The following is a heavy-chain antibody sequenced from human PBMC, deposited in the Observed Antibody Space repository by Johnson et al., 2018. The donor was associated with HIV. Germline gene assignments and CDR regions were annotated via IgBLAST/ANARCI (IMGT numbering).Heavy chain of an antibody. V-gene: IGHV3-33*03. Sequence: QVQLVESGGGVVQPGRSLRLSCAASGFTFSSYGMHWVRQAPGKGLEWVAVIWYDGSNKYYADSVKGRFTISRDNAKNSLYLQMNSLRAEDTAMYYCAKGQSSGYPKDAFDIWGQGTMVIVSS. CDR2: IWYDGSNK. D-gene: IGHD3-22*01. J-gene: IGHJ3*02. CDR1: GFTFSSYG. CDR3: AKGQSSGYPKDAFDI.